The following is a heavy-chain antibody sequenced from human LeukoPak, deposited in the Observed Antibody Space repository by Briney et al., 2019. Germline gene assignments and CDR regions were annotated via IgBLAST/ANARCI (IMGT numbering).Heavy chain of an antibody. Sequence: PGGSLRLSCAASGFIFNNYSISWVRQAPGEGLEWVANIKQDGSEKYYVDSVKGRFTISRDNAKNSLYLQMNSLRAEDTAVYYCARQRRYCSGDNCYLRTFDYWGQGTLVIVSS. CDR2: IKQDGSEK. CDR1: GFIFNNYS. CDR3: ARQRRYCSGDNCYLRTFDY. V-gene: IGHV3-7*01. D-gene: IGHD2-15*01. J-gene: IGHJ4*02.